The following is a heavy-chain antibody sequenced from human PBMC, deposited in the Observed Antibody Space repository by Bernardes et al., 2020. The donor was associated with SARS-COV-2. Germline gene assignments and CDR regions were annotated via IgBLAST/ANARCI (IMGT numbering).Heavy chain of an antibody. Sequence: SETLSLTCSVSGGSINNYYWSWIRQPPGKGLDWIGYSYYSGRTNYTPSLKSRVTISVDTSKNQFSLKLSSVTAADTAVYYCAGDPSGLDYLDYWGQVTLVTVSS. CDR2: SYYSGRT. D-gene: IGHD1-26*01. V-gene: IGHV4-59*01. J-gene: IGHJ4*02. CDR1: GGSINNYY. CDR3: AGDPSGLDYLDY.